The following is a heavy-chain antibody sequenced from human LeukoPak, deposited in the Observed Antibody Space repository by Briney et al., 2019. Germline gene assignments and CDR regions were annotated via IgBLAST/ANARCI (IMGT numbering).Heavy chain of an antibody. J-gene: IGHJ4*02. CDR3: ARVPAGGNWYFDY. CDR2: INHSGST. Sequence: SETLSLTCAVYGGSFSGYYWSWIRQPPGKGLEWIGEINHSGSTNYNPSLKSRVTISVDTSKNQFSLKLSSVTAADTAVYYCARVPAGGNWYFDYWGQGTLVTVSS. D-gene: IGHD2-21*01. V-gene: IGHV4-34*01. CDR1: GGSFSGYY.